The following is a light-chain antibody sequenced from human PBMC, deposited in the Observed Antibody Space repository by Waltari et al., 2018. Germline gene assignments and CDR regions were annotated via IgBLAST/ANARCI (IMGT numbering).Light chain of an antibody. Sequence: DIQLTQSPSLLSASLGARVTITCRASQGRSNYLAWYQQQPGKAPKLLISATSTLQSGVPSRFSGSGSGTEFTLTISDLQPEDFTTYYCQQLNSYSLITFGQGTRLEIK. V-gene: IGKV1-9*01. CDR2: ATS. CDR1: QGRSNY. J-gene: IGKJ5*01. CDR3: QQLNSYSLIT.